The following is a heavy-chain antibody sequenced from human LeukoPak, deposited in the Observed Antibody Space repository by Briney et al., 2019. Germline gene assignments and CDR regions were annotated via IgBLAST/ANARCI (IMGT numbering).Heavy chain of an antibody. J-gene: IGHJ3*02. D-gene: IGHD3-22*01. CDR3: ARAGYYDNAAYTSSHAFDI. CDR2: NYYRGST. Sequence: PSETLSLTRTVSGGSVSSGSYYWSWIRQPPGRGLEGLRSNYYRGSTRYTPSHENLVTISVGTSKNQFSLKLSSVTTAETAVYHCARAGYYDNAAYTSSHAFDIWGQGTMVTVSS. V-gene: IGHV4-61*01. CDR1: GGSVSSGSYY.